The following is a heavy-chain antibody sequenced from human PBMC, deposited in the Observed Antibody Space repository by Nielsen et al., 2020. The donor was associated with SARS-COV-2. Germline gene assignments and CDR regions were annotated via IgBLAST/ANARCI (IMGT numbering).Heavy chain of an antibody. D-gene: IGHD4-17*01. V-gene: IGHV3-15*01. J-gene: IGHJ4*02. CDR2: IKSKTDGGTT. CDR1: GFTFSNAW. CDR3: ARRPLRWLGGYFDY. Sequence: GGSLRLSCAASGFTFSNAWMSWVRQAPGKGLEWVGRIKSKTDGGTTDYAAPVKGRFTISRDDSKNTLYLQMNSLKTEDTAVYYCARRPLRWLGGYFDYWGQGTLVTVSS.